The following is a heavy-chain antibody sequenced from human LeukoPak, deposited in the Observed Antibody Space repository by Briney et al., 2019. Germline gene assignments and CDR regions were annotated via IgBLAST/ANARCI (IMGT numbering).Heavy chain of an antibody. Sequence: GGSLRLSCAASGFTFSSYAMSWVRQAPGKGLEWVSAISGSGGSTYYADSVKGRFTISRDNSKNTLYLQMNGLRAEDTAVYYCAKGSVVDYDILTGYYGDWFDPWGQGTLVTVSS. CDR1: GFTFSSYA. CDR3: AKGSVVDYDILTGYYGDWFDP. V-gene: IGHV3-23*01. J-gene: IGHJ5*02. D-gene: IGHD3-9*01. CDR2: ISGSGGST.